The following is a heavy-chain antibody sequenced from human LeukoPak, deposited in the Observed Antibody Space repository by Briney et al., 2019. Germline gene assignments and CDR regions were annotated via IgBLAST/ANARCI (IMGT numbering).Heavy chain of an antibody. V-gene: IGHV3-53*01. CDR1: GFIVSSNY. J-gene: IGHJ4*02. CDR3: ARNLYGGNSDY. Sequence: PGGSLRLSCAASGFIVSSNYMSWVRQAPGKGLEWVSVIYSGGSTYYADSVKGRFTISRDNSKNTLYLKTHSQRAEDTAVYYCARNLYGGNSDYWGQGSLVTVS. D-gene: IGHD4-23*01. CDR2: IYSGGST.